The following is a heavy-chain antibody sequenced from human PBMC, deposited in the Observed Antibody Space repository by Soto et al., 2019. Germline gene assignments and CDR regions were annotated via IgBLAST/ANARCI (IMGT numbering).Heavy chain of an antibody. V-gene: IGHV3-23*01. CDR1: GFTFTSYA. Sequence: GGSLKPSCAASGFTFTSYAMGWVRQAPGRGRGWVSAISGMGGRTYYADSVKGRLTISSDNSKNTLYVQMNSLRAEDTAVYYCATEAGGIAARPDGLYYYYGMDVWGQGTTVTVSS. D-gene: IGHD6-6*01. CDR3: ATEAGGIAARPDGLYYYYGMDV. CDR2: ISGMGGRT. J-gene: IGHJ6*02.